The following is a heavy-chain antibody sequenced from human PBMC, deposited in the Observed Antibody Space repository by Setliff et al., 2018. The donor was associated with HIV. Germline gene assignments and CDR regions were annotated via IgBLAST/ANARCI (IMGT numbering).Heavy chain of an antibody. CDR3: ARGHCSGTNCYGVDYYGMDV. Sequence: PSETLSLTCAVSGGSISSDNWWTWVRQPPGKGLEWIGEIYHSEYINHNASLKSRVSMSVDKSKNQFSLKLTSVTAADTAVYYCARGHCSGTNCYGVDYYGMDVWGQGTTVTVSS. J-gene: IGHJ6*02. CDR1: GGSISSDNW. V-gene: IGHV4-4*02. CDR2: IYHSEYI. D-gene: IGHD2-2*01.